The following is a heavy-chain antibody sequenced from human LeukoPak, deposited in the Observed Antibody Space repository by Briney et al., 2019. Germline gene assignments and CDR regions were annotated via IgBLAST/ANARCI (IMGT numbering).Heavy chain of an antibody. J-gene: IGHJ4*02. CDR1: GGSISSYY. D-gene: IGHD4-11*01. CDR2: IYYSGST. CDR3: ARTPVSTLSTPDNRDY. V-gene: IGHV4-59*01. Sequence: SETLSLTCTVSGGSISSYYWSWIRQPPGKGLEWTGYIYYSGSTNYNPSLKSRVTISVDTSKNQFSLKLSSVTAAGTAVYYCARTPVSTLSTPDNRDYWGQGTLVTVSS.